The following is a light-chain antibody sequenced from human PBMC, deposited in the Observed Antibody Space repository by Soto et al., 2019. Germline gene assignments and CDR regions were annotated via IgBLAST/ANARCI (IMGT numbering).Light chain of an antibody. CDR3: QHSYSTPYT. CDR2: ASS. CDR1: QSISSY. V-gene: IGKV1-39*01. J-gene: IGKJ2*01. Sequence: DIQMTQSPCSLSASVGDRVTITCRASQSISSYLNWYQQKPGKAPNLLIYASSSLQSGGPSRFSGIGSGTDFTLTISSLQPDDFATYYCQHSYSTPYTFGQGTKLEIK.